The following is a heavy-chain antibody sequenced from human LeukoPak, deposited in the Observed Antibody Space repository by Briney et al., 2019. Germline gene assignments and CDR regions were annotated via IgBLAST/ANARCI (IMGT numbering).Heavy chain of an antibody. D-gene: IGHD2-2*01. CDR1: GFTFSSYA. J-gene: IGHJ6*02. CDR2: ISYDGSNK. CDR3: ARAVCGHPKYCSSTSGLFYYYYGMDV. Sequence: PGRSLRLSCAASGFTFSSYAMHWVRQAPGKGLEWVAVISYDGSNKYYADSVKGRFTISRDNSKNTLYLQMNSLRAEDTAVYYCARAVCGHPKYCSSTSGLFYYYYGMDVWGQGTTVTVSS. V-gene: IGHV3-30-3*01.